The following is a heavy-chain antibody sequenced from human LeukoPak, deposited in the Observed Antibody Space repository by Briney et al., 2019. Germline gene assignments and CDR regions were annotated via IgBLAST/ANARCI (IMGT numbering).Heavy chain of an antibody. D-gene: IGHD1-14*01. V-gene: IGHV3-7*01. CDR1: GFRFSSYE. CDR2: IKQDGSEK. CDR3: ARAHRSRAFDY. Sequence: QTGGSLRLSCAASGFRFSSYEMNWVRQAPGKGLEWVANIKQDGSEKYYVDSVKGRFTISRDNAKNSLYLQMNSLRAEDTAVYYCARAHRSRAFDYWGQGTLVTVSS. J-gene: IGHJ4*02.